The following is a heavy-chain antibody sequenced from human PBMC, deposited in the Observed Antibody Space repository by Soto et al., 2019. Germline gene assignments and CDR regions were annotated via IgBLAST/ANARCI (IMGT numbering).Heavy chain of an antibody. D-gene: IGHD3-22*01. V-gene: IGHV2-5*02. J-gene: IGHJ4*02. CDR3: AHRRYDSSGYYFDF. CDR2: IYWDDDK. Sequence: QITLKESGPPLVKPTQTLTLTCTFSGFSLNTAGVGVGWIRQPPGKALEWLAVIYWDDDKRYSPSLKSRLTITKDPPKNQVVVTMINMDPVDTATYYCAHRRYDSSGYYFDFWGQGTLVTVSS. CDR1: GFSLNTAGVG.